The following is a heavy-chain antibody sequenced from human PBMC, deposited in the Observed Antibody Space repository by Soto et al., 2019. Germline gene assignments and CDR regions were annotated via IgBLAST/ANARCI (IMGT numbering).Heavy chain of an antibody. J-gene: IGHJ4*02. D-gene: IGHD4-17*01. CDR1: GFSLSTSGVG. V-gene: IGHV2-5*02. CDR2: IYWDDDK. Sequence: QITLKESGPPLVKPTQTLTLTCTFSGFSLSTSGVGVGWIRQPPGKALEWLALIYWDDDKRYSPSLKSRLTITKDTSKNQVVLTMTNMDPVDTATYYCAHRGPMTTVTHFDYWGQGTLVTVSS. CDR3: AHRGPMTTVTHFDY.